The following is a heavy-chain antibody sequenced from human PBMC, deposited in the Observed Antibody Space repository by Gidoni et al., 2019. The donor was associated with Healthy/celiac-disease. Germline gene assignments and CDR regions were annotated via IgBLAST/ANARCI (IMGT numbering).Heavy chain of an antibody. Sequence: QLQLQESGPGLVKPSETLSLTCTVSGGSFSSSSYYWGWIRQPPGKGLEWIGSIYYSGSTYYNPSLKSRVTISVDTSKNQFSLKLSSVTAADTAVYYCARHWFGEFRDAFDIWGQGTMVTVSS. CDR1: GGSFSSSSYY. V-gene: IGHV4-39*01. CDR2: IYYSGST. CDR3: ARHWFGEFRDAFDI. J-gene: IGHJ3*02. D-gene: IGHD3-10*01.